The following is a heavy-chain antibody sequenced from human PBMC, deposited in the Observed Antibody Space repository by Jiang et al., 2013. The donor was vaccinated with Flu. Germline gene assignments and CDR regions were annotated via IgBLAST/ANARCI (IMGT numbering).Heavy chain of an antibody. CDR3: ARGANYYDSSGKDAFDI. V-gene: IGHV1-8*01. CDR2: MNPNSGNT. D-gene: IGHD3-22*01. Sequence: SGAEVKKPGASVKVSCKASGYTFTSYDINWVRQATGQGLEWMGWMNPNSGNTGYAQKFQGRVTMTRNTSISTAYMELSSLRSEDTAVYYCARGANYYDSSGKDAFDIWAKGQWSPSLQ. CDR1: GYTFTSYD. J-gene: IGHJ3*02.